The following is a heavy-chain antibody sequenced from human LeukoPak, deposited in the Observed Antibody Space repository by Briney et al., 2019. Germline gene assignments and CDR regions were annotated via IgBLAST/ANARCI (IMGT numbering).Heavy chain of an antibody. CDR2: INSSGGST. CDR3: ARAPGYCSGGSCYSGAFDI. Sequence: ASVKVSFKASGYTFTSYYMHWVRQAPGQGLEWMGIINSSGGSTTYAQKFQARVTMTRDTSTSTAYMELSSLRSEDTAVYYCARAPGYCSGGSCYSGAFDIWGQGTIITVSS. CDR1: GYTFTSYY. J-gene: IGHJ3*02. D-gene: IGHD2-15*01. V-gene: IGHV1-46*01.